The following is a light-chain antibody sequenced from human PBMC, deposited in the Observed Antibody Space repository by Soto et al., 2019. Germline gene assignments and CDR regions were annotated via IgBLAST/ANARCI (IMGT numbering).Light chain of an antibody. CDR2: GAS. CDR3: QQYGNSPQIT. V-gene: IGKV3-20*01. J-gene: IGKJ5*01. Sequence: VVSHCPGALSLSPGERATLSCRAIQSVSSRYLAWYQQKPGQAPRLLIYGASSRATGIPDRFSGSGSGTDFTLTISRLEPEDFAVYYCQQYGNSPQITFGQGTRLEIK. CDR1: QSVSSRY.